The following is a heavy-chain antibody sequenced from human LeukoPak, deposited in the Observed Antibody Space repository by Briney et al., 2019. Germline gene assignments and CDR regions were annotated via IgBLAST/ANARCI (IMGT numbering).Heavy chain of an antibody. CDR3: AREGGYSYGSLGY. CDR1: GGTFSSYA. D-gene: IGHD5-18*01. Sequence: SVKVSCKASGGTFSSYAISWMRQAPGQGLEWMGRIIPIVGTANYAHKFQGRVTITTDKSTSTAYMELSSLRAEDTAVYYCAREGGYSYGSLGYWGQGTLVTVSS. J-gene: IGHJ4*02. CDR2: IIPIVGTA. V-gene: IGHV1-69*04.